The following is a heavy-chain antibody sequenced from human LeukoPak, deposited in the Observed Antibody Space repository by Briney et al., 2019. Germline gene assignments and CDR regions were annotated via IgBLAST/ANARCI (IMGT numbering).Heavy chain of an antibody. V-gene: IGHV4-4*02. D-gene: IGHD3-9*01. CDR1: GGSISSSNW. CDR2: IYHSGST. J-gene: IGHJ4*02. Sequence: PSETLSLTCSVSGGSISSSNWWSWVRQPPGKGLEWIGEIYHSGSTNYNPSLKSRVTISVDKSKNQFSLKLSSVTAADTAVYYCARGLARDILTGYPPRFDYWGQGTLVTVSS. CDR3: ARGLARDILTGYPPRFDY.